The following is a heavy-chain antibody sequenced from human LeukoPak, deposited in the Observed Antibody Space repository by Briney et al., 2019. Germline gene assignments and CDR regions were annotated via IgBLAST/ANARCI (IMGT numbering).Heavy chain of an antibody. CDR3: ASKSYYYMDV. CDR1: GGFFSGYY. CDR2: INHSGST. Sequence: SETLSLTCAVYGGFFSGYYWSWIRQSPGKGLEWIGEINHSGSTNYNPSLQSRVTISVDTSKNQFSLKLSSVTAADAAVYYCASKSYYYMDVWGKGTTVTVSS. J-gene: IGHJ6*03. V-gene: IGHV4-34*01.